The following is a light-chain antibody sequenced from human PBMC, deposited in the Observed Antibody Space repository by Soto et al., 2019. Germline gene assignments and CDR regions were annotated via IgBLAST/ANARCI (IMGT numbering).Light chain of an antibody. J-gene: IGKJ4*01. CDR2: GAS. Sequence: EIVLTQSPGTLSLSPGERATLSCRASQSVSSSYLAWYQQKPGQAPRLLIYGASSRATGIPDRFSGSGSGTDFSLTISRLEAEDFAVDFWQQYGRALTFGGGTKVEIK. CDR3: QQYGRALT. V-gene: IGKV3-20*01. CDR1: QSVSSSY.